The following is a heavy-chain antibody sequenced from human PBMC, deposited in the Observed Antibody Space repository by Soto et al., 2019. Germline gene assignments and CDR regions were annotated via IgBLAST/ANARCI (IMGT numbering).Heavy chain of an antibody. Sequence: EVQLVESGGGLVKPGGSLTLSCAGSGFAFSSYNMNWVRQPPGKGLEWVASISSGSSKIYYADSGKGRFTISTDNAKDSLYLQMASLRAKDSAVYYCASATVVAGTFDFWGQGTLLTVSS. CDR1: GFAFSSYN. CDR3: ASATVVAGTFDF. D-gene: IGHD2-15*01. J-gene: IGHJ4*02. V-gene: IGHV3-21*01. CDR2: ISSGSSKI.